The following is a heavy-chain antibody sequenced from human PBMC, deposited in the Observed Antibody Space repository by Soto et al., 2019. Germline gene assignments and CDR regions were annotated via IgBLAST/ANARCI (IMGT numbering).Heavy chain of an antibody. V-gene: IGHV5-51*01. CDR3: ATSDRSNSIAGVGY. Sequence: PGASLKISCKASEYTFSSYWIAWVRQMPGKGLECMGIIYPGDSHTKYSPSFQGQGAFSADKFIIVAYLQCSSLKASDPDMYYCATSDRSNSIAGVGYWGQGT. CDR1: EYTFSSYW. J-gene: IGHJ4*02. D-gene: IGHD3-10*01. CDR2: IYPGDSHT.